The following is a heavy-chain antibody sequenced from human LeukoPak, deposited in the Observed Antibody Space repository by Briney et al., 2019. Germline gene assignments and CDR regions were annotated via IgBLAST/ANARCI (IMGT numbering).Heavy chain of an antibody. D-gene: IGHD3-9*01. CDR2: IYISGTT. J-gene: IGHJ4*02. CDR1: GGSISSYY. CDR3: ARDEARTGYIHY. V-gene: IGHV4-4*07. Sequence: SETLSLTCTVSGGSISSYYWSWVRQTAGKGLEWIGRIYISGTTNYNPSLTSRVTMSLDTSKNQLSLRLTSVTAADTAVYYCARDEARTGYIHYWGQGTLITVSS.